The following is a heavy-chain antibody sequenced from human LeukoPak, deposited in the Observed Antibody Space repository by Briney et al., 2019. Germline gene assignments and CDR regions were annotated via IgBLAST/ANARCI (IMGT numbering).Heavy chain of an antibody. CDR1: GGSISSGGYY. V-gene: IGHV4-31*03. J-gene: IGHJ5*02. Sequence: SETLSLTCTVSGGSISSGGYYWSWIRQHPGKGLEWIGYIYYSGSTYYNPSLKSRVTISVDTSKNQFSLKLSSVTAADTAVYYCARTKVVPAANWFDPWGQGTLVTVSS. D-gene: IGHD2-2*01. CDR2: IYYSGST. CDR3: ARTKVVPAANWFDP.